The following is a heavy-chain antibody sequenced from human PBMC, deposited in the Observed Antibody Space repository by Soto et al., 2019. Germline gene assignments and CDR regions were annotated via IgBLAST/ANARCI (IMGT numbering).Heavy chain of an antibody. CDR3: ARAHSSGPTWSGWFDP. CDR1: GYSINSGYY. D-gene: IGHD6-19*01. Sequence: TSETLSLTCAVSGYSINSGYYWGWIRQPPGKGLEWIGTIYHSGSTYYNSSLKSRVTISVDTSKNQFSLKLSSLTAADTAVYYCARAHSSGPTWSGWFDPWGQGTLGTVSS. V-gene: IGHV4-38-2*01. CDR2: IYHSGST. J-gene: IGHJ5*02.